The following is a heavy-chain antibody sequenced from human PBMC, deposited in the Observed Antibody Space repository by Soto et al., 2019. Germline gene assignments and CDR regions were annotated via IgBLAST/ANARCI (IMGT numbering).Heavy chain of an antibody. V-gene: IGHV3-72*01. D-gene: IGHD2-2*01. CDR1: GFTLSDHY. J-gene: IGHJ4*02. CDR3: ARAVMAQRSTNFDY. CDR2: TRNKAKSYTT. Sequence: EAQLVESEGSLVQPGGSLRLSCATSGFTLSDHYMDWVRQAPGRGLEWVGRTRNKAKSYTTDYAASVKGRFTVSRDDSKNSVYLQMNSLKTEDTAVYYCARAVMAQRSTNFDYWGQGTLVTVSS.